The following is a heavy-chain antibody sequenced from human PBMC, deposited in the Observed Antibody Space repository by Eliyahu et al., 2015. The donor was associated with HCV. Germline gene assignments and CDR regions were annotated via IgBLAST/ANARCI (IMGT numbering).Heavy chain of an antibody. J-gene: IGHJ5*02. CDR2: IYYSGTT. CDR1: GGSIRSGGYY. Sequence: QVQLQESGPGLVKPSQTLSLTCTXSGGSIRSGGYYWTWIXQXPGKGLEWIGYIYYSGTTYYNPSLKSRVSISGDTSKNQFSLNLSSVTAADTAVYYCAGGLITTRVAYHWGQGTLVTVSS. V-gene: IGHV4-31*03. CDR3: AGGLITTRVAYH. D-gene: IGHD3-10*01.